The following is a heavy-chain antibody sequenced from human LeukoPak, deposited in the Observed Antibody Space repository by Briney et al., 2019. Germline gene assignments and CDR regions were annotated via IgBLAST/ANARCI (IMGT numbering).Heavy chain of an antibody. CDR2: IKQDGSDK. V-gene: IGHV3-7*03. D-gene: IGHD3-22*01. CDR3: AKVDYYDWYFDL. CDR1: GFTFSSYW. J-gene: IGHJ2*01. Sequence: GGSLRLSCAASGFTFSSYWMSWVRQAPGKGLEWVANIKQDGSDKYYVDSVKGRFTISRDNSKNSLYLQMNGLRTEDTALYYCAKVDYYDWYFDLWGRGTLVTVSS.